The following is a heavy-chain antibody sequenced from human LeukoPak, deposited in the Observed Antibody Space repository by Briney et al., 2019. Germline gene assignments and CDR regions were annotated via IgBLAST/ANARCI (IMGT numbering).Heavy chain of an antibody. Sequence: ASVKVSCKASGYTFTGYYMHWVRQAPGQGLEWMGWINPNSGGTNYAQKFQGWVTMTRDTSISTAYMELSRLRSDDTAVYYCARSTDIVEATNWFDPWGQGTLVTVSS. CDR3: ARSTDIVEATNWFDP. CDR1: GYTFTGYY. V-gene: IGHV1-2*04. J-gene: IGHJ5*02. CDR2: INPNSGGT. D-gene: IGHD5-12*01.